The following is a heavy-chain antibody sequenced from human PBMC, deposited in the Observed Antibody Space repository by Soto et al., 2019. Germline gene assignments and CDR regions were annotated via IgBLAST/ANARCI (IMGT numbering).Heavy chain of an antibody. CDR2: IYYSGST. D-gene: IGHD3-3*01. CDR3: ARGNYFRNGYSFDY. V-gene: IGHV4-61*03. Sequence: SETLSLTCTVSGSSVSSGGYYWSWIRQPPGKELEWLGYIYYSGSTNYNPSLRSRVTLSIDTPKNHFSLKLSSVTAADTAMYFCARGNYFRNGYSFDYWGQGTLVTVSA. CDR1: GSSVSSGGYY. J-gene: IGHJ4*01.